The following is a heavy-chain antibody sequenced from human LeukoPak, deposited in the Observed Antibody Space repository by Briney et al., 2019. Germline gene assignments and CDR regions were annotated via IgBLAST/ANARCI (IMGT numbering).Heavy chain of an antibody. V-gene: IGHV1-2*02. Sequence: GAPVKVSCKASGYTFTGYYMHWVRQAPGQGLEWMGWINPNSGGTNYAQKFQGRVTMTRDTSISTAYMELSRLRSDDTAVYYCAREGSSGWYVFDYWGQGTLVTVSS. D-gene: IGHD6-19*01. CDR3: AREGSSGWYVFDY. CDR2: INPNSGGT. CDR1: GYTFTGYY. J-gene: IGHJ4*02.